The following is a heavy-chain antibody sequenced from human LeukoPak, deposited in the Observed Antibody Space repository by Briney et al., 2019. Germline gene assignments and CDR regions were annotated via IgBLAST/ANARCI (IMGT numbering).Heavy chain of an antibody. CDR2: ISYDGGKK. CDR1: GFTFSSHD. V-gene: IGHV3-30*03. CDR3: TGNYYGSGSYADFDY. J-gene: IGHJ4*02. D-gene: IGHD3-10*01. Sequence: PGGSLRLSCAASGFTFSSHDMHWVRQAPGKGLEWVAIISYDGGKKDYADSVKGRFTISRDNSKNTLYLQMNSLRAEDTAVYYCTGNYYGSGSYADFDYWGQGTLVTVSS.